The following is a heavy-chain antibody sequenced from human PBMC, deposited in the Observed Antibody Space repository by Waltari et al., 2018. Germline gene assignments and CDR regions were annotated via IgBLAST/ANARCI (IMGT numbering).Heavy chain of an antibody. D-gene: IGHD2-2*01. CDR1: GFTFSSYG. Sequence: QVQLVESGGGVVQPGRSLRLSCAASGFTFSSYGMHWVRQAPGKGLEWVAVIWYDGSNKYYADSVKGRFTISRDNSKNTLYLQMISLRAEDTAVYYCARDSSMRPYWGQGTLVTVSS. J-gene: IGHJ4*02. V-gene: IGHV3-33*01. CDR3: ARDSSMRPY. CDR2: IWYDGSNK.